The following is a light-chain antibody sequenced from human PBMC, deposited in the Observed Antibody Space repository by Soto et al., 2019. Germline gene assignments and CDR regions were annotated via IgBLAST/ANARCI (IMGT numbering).Light chain of an antibody. J-gene: IGKJ5*01. CDR2: EAS. V-gene: IGKV3-15*01. CDR1: QSVSSN. Sequence: DMVFTHSPGTLSLSPGDRATLSCRASQSVSSNYLAWYQQKPGQAPRLLIYEASTRATGISARFSGSGSGTEFTLTISSLQSEDFAVYYCHQYNNWPKTFGQGTRLEIK. CDR3: HQYNNWPKT.